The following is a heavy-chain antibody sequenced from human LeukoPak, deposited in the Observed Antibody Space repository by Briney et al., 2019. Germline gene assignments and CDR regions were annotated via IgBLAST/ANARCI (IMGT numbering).Heavy chain of an antibody. CDR2: INPNSGGT. Sequence: ASVKVSCKASGYTFTGYYMHWVRQAPGQGLEWMGWINPNSGGTNYAQKFQGRVTMTRDTSTSTVYMELSSLRSEDTAVYYCARDVAPVYPTGWFDPWGQGTLVTVSS. CDR3: ARDVAPVYPTGWFDP. J-gene: IGHJ5*02. V-gene: IGHV1-2*02. CDR1: GYTFTGYY. D-gene: IGHD2-8*01.